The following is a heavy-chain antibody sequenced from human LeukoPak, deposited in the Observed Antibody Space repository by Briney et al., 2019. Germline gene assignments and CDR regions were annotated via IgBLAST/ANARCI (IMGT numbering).Heavy chain of an antibody. CDR2: TYRDGAK. V-gene: IGHV2-5*02. J-gene: IGHJ6*02. CDR3: GHKPESFDYHAVDV. Sequence: SGPTPVNPTQTLTLTCTFSGLSLSTVGVGVVWIRQPPGKALEWLGVTYRDGAKRYNPSLASRLTITKETSKIQEVLTLTNIEPTKRTCIYCGHKPESFDYHAVDVWGQGTTVTVSS. CDR1: GLSLSTVGVG. D-gene: IGHD2/OR15-2a*01.